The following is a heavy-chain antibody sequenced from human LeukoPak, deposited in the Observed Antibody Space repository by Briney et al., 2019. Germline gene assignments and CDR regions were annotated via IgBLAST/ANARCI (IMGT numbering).Heavy chain of an antibody. CDR1: GGSISSYY. D-gene: IGHD3-3*01. CDR2: IYYSGST. J-gene: IGHJ5*02. Sequence: TETLSLTCTVSGGSISSYYWSWIRQPPGKGLEWTGYIYYSGSTNYNPSLKSRVTISVDTSKNQFSLKLSSVTAADTAVYYCARETYDFWSGYKARYNWFDPWGQGTLVTVSS. CDR3: ARETYDFWSGYKARYNWFDP. V-gene: IGHV4-59*01.